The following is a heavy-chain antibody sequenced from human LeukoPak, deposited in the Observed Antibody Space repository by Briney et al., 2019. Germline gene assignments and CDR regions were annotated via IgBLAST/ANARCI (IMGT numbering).Heavy chain of an antibody. V-gene: IGHV1-2*02. D-gene: IGHD3-10*01. J-gene: IGHJ6*03. Sequence: ASVKVSCKASGYTFTGYYMHWVRQAPGQGLEWMGWINPNSGGTNYAQKFQGRFTMTRDTSISTAYMELSRLRSDDTAVYYCARDMKLLWFGELVCYYYYYMDVWGKGTTVTVSS. CDR2: INPNSGGT. CDR3: ARDMKLLWFGELVCYYYYYMDV. CDR1: GYTFTGYY.